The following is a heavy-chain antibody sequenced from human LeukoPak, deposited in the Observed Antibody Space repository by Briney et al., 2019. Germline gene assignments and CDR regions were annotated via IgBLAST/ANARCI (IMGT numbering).Heavy chain of an antibody. D-gene: IGHD2-15*01. V-gene: IGHV3-23*01. Sequence: GGSLRRSCAASGFTFSSYAMSWVRQAPGNGLEWVSAISGSGGSTYYADSVKGRFTISRDNPKNTLYLQMNSLRAEDTAVYYCAKPQSGSGYWGQGTLVTVSS. J-gene: IGHJ4*02. CDR3: AKPQSGSGY. CDR2: ISGSGGST. CDR1: GFTFSSYA.